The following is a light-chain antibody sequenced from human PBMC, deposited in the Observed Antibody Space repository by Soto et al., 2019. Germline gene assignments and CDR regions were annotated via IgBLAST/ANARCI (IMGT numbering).Light chain of an antibody. Sequence: ILMTQSPASLSAFVGDRVTITCRASQSISSWLAWYQQKPGKAPKLLIYDASSLESGVPSRSSGSGSGTEFTLTISSLQPDDFATYYCQQYNSYWTFGQGTRLEIK. CDR1: QSISSW. J-gene: IGKJ5*01. CDR3: QQYNSYWT. CDR2: DAS. V-gene: IGKV1-5*01.